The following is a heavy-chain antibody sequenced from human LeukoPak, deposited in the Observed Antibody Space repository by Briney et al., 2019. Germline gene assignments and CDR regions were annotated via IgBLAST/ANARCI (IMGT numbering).Heavy chain of an antibody. CDR1: GFTFSSCS. J-gene: IGHJ4*02. Sequence: PGRSLRLSCAASGFTFSSCSMNWVRQAPGKGLEWVSYITSGSSTISYTDSVKGRFTISRDNAKNSLYLQMNSLRDEDTAVYYCARDSDYAFDYWGQGTLVTVSS. V-gene: IGHV3-48*02. D-gene: IGHD4/OR15-4a*01. CDR2: ITSGSSTI. CDR3: ARDSDYAFDY.